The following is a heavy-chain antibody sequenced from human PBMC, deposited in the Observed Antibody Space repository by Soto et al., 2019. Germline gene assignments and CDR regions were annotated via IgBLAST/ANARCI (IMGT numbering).Heavy chain of an antibody. V-gene: IGHV3-33*01. J-gene: IGHJ4*02. Sequence: GGSLRLSCAASGFTFSSYGMHWVRQAPGKGLEWVAVIWYDGSNKYYADSVKGRFTISRDNSKNTLYLQMNSLRAEDTAVYYCARVSPDANFDYWGQGTLVTVSS. CDR3: ARVSPDANFDY. CDR1: GFTFSSYG. CDR2: IWYDGSNK.